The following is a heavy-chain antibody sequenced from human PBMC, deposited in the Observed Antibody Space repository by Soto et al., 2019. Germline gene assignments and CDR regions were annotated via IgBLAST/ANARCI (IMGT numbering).Heavy chain of an antibody. CDR2: ISGSGGST. Sequence: GGSLRLSCAASGFTFSSYAMSWVRQAPGKGLEWVSAISGSGGSTYYADSVKGRFTISRDNSKNTLYLQMNSLRAEDTAVYYCAKDRLRYFDWLLFGPGDYWGQGTLVTVS. V-gene: IGHV3-23*01. J-gene: IGHJ4*02. D-gene: IGHD3-9*01. CDR1: GFTFSSYA. CDR3: AKDRLRYFDWLLFGPGDY.